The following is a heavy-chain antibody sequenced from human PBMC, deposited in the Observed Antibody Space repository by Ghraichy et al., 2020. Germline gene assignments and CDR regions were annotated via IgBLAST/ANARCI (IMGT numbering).Heavy chain of an antibody. V-gene: IGHV4-39*01. Sequence: SETLSLTCTVSGGSISSSSYYWGWIRQPPGKGLEWIGSIYYSGSTYYNPSLKSRVTISVDTSKNQFSLKLSSVTAADPAVYHCARQTYYYGSGKINWFDPWGQGILVTVSS. CDR2: IYYSGST. CDR3: ARQTYYYGSGKINWFDP. D-gene: IGHD3-10*01. CDR1: GGSISSSSYY. J-gene: IGHJ5*02.